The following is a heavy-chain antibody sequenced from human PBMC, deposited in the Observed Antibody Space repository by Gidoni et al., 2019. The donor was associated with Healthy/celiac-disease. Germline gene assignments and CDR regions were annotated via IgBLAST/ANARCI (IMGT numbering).Heavy chain of an antibody. Sequence: EVQLLESGGGLVQPGGSLRLSCAASGFTFSSYAMSWVRQAPGKGLEWVSAISGSGGSTYYADSVKGRFTISRDNSKNTLYLQMNSLRAEDTAVYYCARAAYYDILTGTLFDYWGQGTLVTVSS. CDR3: ARAAYYDILTGTLFDY. J-gene: IGHJ4*02. CDR2: ISGSGGST. D-gene: IGHD3-9*01. V-gene: IGHV3-23*01. CDR1: GFTFSSYA.